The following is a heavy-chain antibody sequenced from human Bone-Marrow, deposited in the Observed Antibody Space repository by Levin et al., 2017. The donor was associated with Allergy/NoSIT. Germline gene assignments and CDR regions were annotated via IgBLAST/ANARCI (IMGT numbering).Heavy chain of an antibody. J-gene: IGHJ5*02. Sequence: GGSLRLSCAASGFTFSSYAMSWVRQAPGKGLEWVSAISGSGGSTYYAYSVKGRFTISRDNSKNTLYLQMNSLRAEDTAVYYCANLSPPVAARTFNWFDPWGQGTLVTVSS. D-gene: IGHD6-6*01. CDR3: ANLSPPVAARTFNWFDP. V-gene: IGHV3-23*01. CDR1: GFTFSSYA. CDR2: ISGSGGST.